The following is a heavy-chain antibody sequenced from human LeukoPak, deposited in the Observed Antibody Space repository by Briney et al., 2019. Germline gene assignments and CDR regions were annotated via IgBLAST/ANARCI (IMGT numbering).Heavy chain of an antibody. Sequence: SETLSLTCAVYGGSFSGYYWSWIRQPPGKGLEWIGEIYHSGGTDYNPSLKSRVTISLDKSKNQFSLKLNSVTAADTAVYYCARDLGYSYGLGLDYWGQGTLVTVSS. V-gene: IGHV4-34*01. CDR1: GGSFSGYY. CDR3: ARDLGYSYGLGLDY. D-gene: IGHD5-18*01. CDR2: IYHSGGT. J-gene: IGHJ4*02.